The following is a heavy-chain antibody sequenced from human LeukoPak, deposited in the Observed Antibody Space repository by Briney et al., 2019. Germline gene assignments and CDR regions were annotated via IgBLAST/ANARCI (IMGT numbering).Heavy chain of an antibody. D-gene: IGHD4-11*01. CDR3: ARDPTTYYYMDV. V-gene: IGHV3-74*01. Sequence: GGSLRLSCAASGFTFSSHWMHWVRQAPGKGLEWVSRINSDGSSRSFADSVRGRVTISRDNAKNTLYLQTNSLRAEDTAVYYCARDPTTYYYMDVWGKGTTVTVSS. CDR2: INSDGSSR. J-gene: IGHJ6*03. CDR1: GFTFSSHW.